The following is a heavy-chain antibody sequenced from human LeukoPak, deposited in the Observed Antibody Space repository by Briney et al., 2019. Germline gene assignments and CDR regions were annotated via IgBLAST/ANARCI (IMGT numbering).Heavy chain of an antibody. J-gene: IGHJ3*02. CDR3: ATHLFGAFDI. Sequence: GGSLRLSCAASGFTFSSYAMHWVRQAPGKGLEWVAVISYDGSNKYYADSVKGRFTISRDNSKNTLYLQMNSLRAEDTAVYYCATHLFGAFDIWGQGTMVTVPS. CDR1: GFTFSSYA. D-gene: IGHD3-10*01. CDR2: ISYDGSNK. V-gene: IGHV3-30-3*01.